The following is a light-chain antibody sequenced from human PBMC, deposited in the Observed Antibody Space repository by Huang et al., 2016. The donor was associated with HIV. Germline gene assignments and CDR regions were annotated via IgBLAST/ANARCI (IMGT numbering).Light chain of an antibody. CDR2: GAS. CDR1: QTVSSN. V-gene: IGKV3-15*01. J-gene: IGKJ2*01. CDR3: QQYNKWLYS. Sequence: EIVMTQSPATLSVSPGETATLSCRASQTVSSNLAWYQQKPGQAPRLLIYGASTRATGIPARFSGSESGTEFTLTISSMQSEDFAVYYCQQYNKWLYSFGQGTKLGIK.